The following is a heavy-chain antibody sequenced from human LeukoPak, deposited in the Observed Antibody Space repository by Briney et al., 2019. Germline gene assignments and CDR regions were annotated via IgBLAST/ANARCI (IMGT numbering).Heavy chain of an antibody. J-gene: IGHJ4*02. V-gene: IGHV1-2*02. Sequence: GASVKVSCKASGYTFTGYYMHWVRQAPGQGLEWMGWINPNSGGTNYAQKFQGRVTMTRDTSISTAYMELSRLRSDDTAVYYCARVGSGYDFFFDYWGQGTLVTVSS. D-gene: IGHD5-12*01. CDR1: GYTFTGYY. CDR3: ARVGSGYDFFFDY. CDR2: INPNSGGT.